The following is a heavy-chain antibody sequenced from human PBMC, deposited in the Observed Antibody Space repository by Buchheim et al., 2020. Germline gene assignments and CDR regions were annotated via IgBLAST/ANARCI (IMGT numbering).Heavy chain of an antibody. CDR1: GFTFSSYS. Sequence: EVQLVESGGGLVQPGGSLRLSCAASGFTFSSYSMNWVRQAPGKGLEWVSYISSSGSTIYYADSVKGRFTISRDNAKNSLYLQMNSLRAEDTAVYYCARVVVVAAKSLLGVYFDYWGQGTL. D-gene: IGHD2-15*01. J-gene: IGHJ4*02. V-gene: IGHV3-48*04. CDR2: ISSSGSTI. CDR3: ARVVVVAAKSLLGVYFDY.